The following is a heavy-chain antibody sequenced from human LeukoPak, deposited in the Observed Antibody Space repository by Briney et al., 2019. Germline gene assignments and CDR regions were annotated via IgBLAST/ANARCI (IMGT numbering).Heavy chain of an antibody. D-gene: IGHD3-16*01. CDR2: INHNGNVN. CDR3: ARGGGLDV. Sequence: GGSLRLSCAASGFTFSSYWMSWARQAPGKGLEWVASINHNGNVNYYVDSVKGRFTISRDNAKNSLYLQMSNLRAEDTAVYFCARGGGLDVWGQGARSPSP. CDR1: GFTFSSYW. J-gene: IGHJ6*02. V-gene: IGHV3-7*03.